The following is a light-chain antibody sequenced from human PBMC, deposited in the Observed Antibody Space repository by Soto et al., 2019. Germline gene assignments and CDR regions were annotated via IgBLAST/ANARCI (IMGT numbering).Light chain of an antibody. V-gene: IGKV1-12*01. CDR1: QGISSW. J-gene: IGKJ5*01. Sequence: DIQMTQSPSSGSASVGDRVTITCRASQGISSWLAWYQQKPGKAPKLLIYAASSLQSGVPSRFSGSGSGTDFTLTISTLEPEDFAVYYCQQRSSWPITFGQGTRLEIK. CDR2: AAS. CDR3: QQRSSWPIT.